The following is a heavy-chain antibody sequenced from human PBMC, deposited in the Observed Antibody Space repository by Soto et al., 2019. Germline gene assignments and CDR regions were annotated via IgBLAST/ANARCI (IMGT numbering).Heavy chain of an antibody. CDR1: GGSISSGDYY. J-gene: IGHJ4*02. D-gene: IGHD3-9*01. Sequence: SETLSLTCTVSGGSISSGDYYWSWIRQPPGKGLEWIGYIYYSGSTYYNPSLKSRVTISVDTSKNQFSLKLSSVTAADTAVYYCARALLRYLDWLGGELHYWGQGTLVTVSP. CDR2: IYYSGST. V-gene: IGHV4-30-4*01. CDR3: ARALLRYLDWLGGELHY.